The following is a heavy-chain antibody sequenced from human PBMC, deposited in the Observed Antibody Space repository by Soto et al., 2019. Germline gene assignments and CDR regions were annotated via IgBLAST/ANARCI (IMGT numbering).Heavy chain of an antibody. CDR1: GFTSSSYG. D-gene: IGHD1-26*01. CDR3: AKDLPWELLDYYFDH. Sequence: GEPLKISCAASGFTSSSYGMHWVRQAPGKGLEWVAVISYDGSREYYGDSVKGRFTISRDNSKYMMYLEMNSLRVEDTAIYYCAKDLPWELLDYYFDHWGQGTLVTVSS. J-gene: IGHJ4*02. V-gene: IGHV3-30*18. CDR2: ISYDGSRE.